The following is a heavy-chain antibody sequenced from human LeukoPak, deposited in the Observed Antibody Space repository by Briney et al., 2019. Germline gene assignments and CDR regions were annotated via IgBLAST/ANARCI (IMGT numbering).Heavy chain of an antibody. CDR3: ARGLLTYYYDSSGQSGFDY. V-gene: IGHV4-4*07. J-gene: IGHJ4*02. Sequence: ASETLSLTCTVSGGSISSYYWSWIRQPAGKGLEWIGSIYYSGSTYYNPSLKSRVTISVDTSKNQFSLKLSSVTAADTAVYYCARGLLTYYYDSSGQSGFDYWGQGTLVTVSS. CDR2: IYYSGST. CDR1: GGSISSYY. D-gene: IGHD3-22*01.